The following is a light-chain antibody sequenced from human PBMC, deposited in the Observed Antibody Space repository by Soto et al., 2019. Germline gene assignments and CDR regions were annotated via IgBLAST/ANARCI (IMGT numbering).Light chain of an antibody. Sequence: GDGVTITCRASQSISSWLAWYQQKPGKAPKLLIYEASSLESGGPSRFSGSGSGTEFTLTISSLQPDDFATYYCQQYNSYSPTFGQGTKLDIK. CDR1: QSISSW. CDR2: EAS. J-gene: IGKJ1*01. CDR3: QQYNSYSPT. V-gene: IGKV1-5*01.